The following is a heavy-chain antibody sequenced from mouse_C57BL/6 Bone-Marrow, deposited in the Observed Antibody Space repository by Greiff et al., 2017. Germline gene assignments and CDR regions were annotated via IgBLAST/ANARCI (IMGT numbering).Heavy chain of an antibody. CDR1: GFTFSDYY. D-gene: IGHD2-1*01. Sequence: EVNLVESGGGLVQPGGSLKLSCAASGFTFSDYYMYWVRQTPEKRLEWVAYLSNGGGSTYYPDTVKGRFTISRDNAKNTLYLQMSRLKSEDTAMYYCARQGYGNFWFAYWGQGTLVTVSA. CDR3: ARQGYGNFWFAY. J-gene: IGHJ3*01. V-gene: IGHV5-12*01. CDR2: LSNGGGST.